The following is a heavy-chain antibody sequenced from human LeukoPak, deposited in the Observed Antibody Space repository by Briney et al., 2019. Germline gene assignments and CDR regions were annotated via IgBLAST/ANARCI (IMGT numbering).Heavy chain of an antibody. CDR1: GGSISSYY. Sequence: SETLSLTCTVSGGSISSYYWSWIRQPPGRGLEWIGYIYYSGSTNYNPSLKSRVTISVDTSKNQFSLKLSSVTAADTAVYYCARDTLSYYYYGMDVWGQGTTVTVSS. CDR2: IYYSGST. CDR3: ARDTLSYYYYGMDV. J-gene: IGHJ6*02. V-gene: IGHV4-59*12.